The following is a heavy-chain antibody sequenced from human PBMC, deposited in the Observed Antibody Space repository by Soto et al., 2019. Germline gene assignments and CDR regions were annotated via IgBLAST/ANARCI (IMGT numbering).Heavy chain of an antibody. CDR1: GFTFRSYV. V-gene: IGHV3-30*19. CDR3: ARGGTTGGLDV. Sequence: QVQLVESGGGVVQPGTSLRVSCVGSGFTFRSYVIHWVRQAPGKGLEWVALTSYDGSDKYYGDSVRGRFTISRDNSRNTVDLQMDSLRVEDTALYCCARGGTTGGLDVWGQGTLVSVSS. CDR2: TSYDGSDK. J-gene: IGHJ1*01. D-gene: IGHD3-16*01.